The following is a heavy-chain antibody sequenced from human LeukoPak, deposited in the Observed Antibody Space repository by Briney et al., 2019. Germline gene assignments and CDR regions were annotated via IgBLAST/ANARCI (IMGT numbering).Heavy chain of an antibody. Sequence: SETLSLTCAVSGGSISSGGYSWSWIRQPPGKGLEWIGYIYHSGSTYYNPSLKSRVTISVGRSKNQFSLKLSSVTAADTAVYYCARDRLYSSVYYYGMDVWGQGTTVTVSS. CDR3: ARDRLYSSVYYYGMDV. CDR2: IYHSGST. CDR1: GGSISSGGYS. D-gene: IGHD6-25*01. V-gene: IGHV4-30-2*01. J-gene: IGHJ6*02.